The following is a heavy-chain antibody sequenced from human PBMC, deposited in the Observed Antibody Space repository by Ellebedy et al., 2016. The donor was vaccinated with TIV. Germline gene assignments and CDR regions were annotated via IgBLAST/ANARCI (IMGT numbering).Heavy chain of an antibody. V-gene: IGHV4-39*01. J-gene: IGHJ5*02. CDR1: DDSTSNANYY. CDR3: ARHPVAGYNWFDP. CDR2: GYYSGLT. Sequence: MPSETLSLTCTVTDDSTSNANYYWAWIRQPPGTGLEWIGSGYYSGLTYYNSSLKSRVTISVVTSTSQFSLNLPSVTAADTAIYYCARHPVAGYNWFDPWGQGVLVTVSS. D-gene: IGHD6-19*01.